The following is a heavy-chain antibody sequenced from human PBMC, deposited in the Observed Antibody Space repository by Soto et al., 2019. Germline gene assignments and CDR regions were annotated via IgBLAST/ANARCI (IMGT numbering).Heavy chain of an antibody. D-gene: IGHD3-10*01. V-gene: IGHV3-7*03. CDR1: GFTFSDYG. CDR3: ARVGLFDGNKPITLEF. Sequence: EVHLSESGGGLVQPGGSLRLSCAASGFTFSDYGMSWVRQAPGRGLEWVANINQDATRQSFVDSVEGRFSISRDNAKNSVYLQMNNLRVDDTAVYYCARVGLFDGNKPITLEFWGQGTLVTVSS. CDR2: INQDATRQ. J-gene: IGHJ4*02.